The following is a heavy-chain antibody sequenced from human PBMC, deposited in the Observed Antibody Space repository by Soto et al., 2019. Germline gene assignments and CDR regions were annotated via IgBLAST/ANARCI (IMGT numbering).Heavy chain of an antibody. V-gene: IGHV1-18*01. J-gene: IGHJ4*02. CDR2: ISADNGVT. D-gene: IGHD3-10*01. CDR1: GYTFTNYG. Sequence: ASVKVSCKASGYTFTNYGITWVRQAPGQGLEWMGWISADNGVTNYAQKLQGRVTMTKDTATSTGYMELRNLRSDDTAVYYCARRGVLPDYWGQGTLVTVSS. CDR3: ARRGVLPDY.